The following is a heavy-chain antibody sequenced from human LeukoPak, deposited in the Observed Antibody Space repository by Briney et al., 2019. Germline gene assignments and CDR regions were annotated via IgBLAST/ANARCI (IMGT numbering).Heavy chain of an antibody. Sequence: GGSLRLSCAVSGFTFSNYEMNWVRQAPGKGLEWVSHISSTGNTIYYADSVKGRFTISRDNAKNSLYLQMNSLRAEDTAFYYCARVTVSSGVDYWGQGTLVTVSS. J-gene: IGHJ4*02. CDR2: ISSTGNTI. V-gene: IGHV3-48*03. CDR3: ARVTVSSGVDY. D-gene: IGHD4-11*01. CDR1: GFTFSNYE.